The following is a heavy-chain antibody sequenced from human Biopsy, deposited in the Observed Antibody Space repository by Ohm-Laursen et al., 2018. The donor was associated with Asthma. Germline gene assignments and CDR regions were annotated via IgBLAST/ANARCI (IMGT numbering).Heavy chain of an antibody. Sequence: SLRLSCSASGFTFGGYAMSWARQAPGKGLEWVSTISPDGRSAHGPDSFQGRFTTSRDNSKDTPYLQMSSLRADDTAVYYCVKDTLEDRGGYYTFDVWGQGTMVTVSS. CDR2: ISPDGRSA. CDR1: GFTFGGYA. D-gene: IGHD3-22*01. V-gene: IGHV3-23*01. J-gene: IGHJ3*01. CDR3: VKDTLEDRGGYYTFDV.